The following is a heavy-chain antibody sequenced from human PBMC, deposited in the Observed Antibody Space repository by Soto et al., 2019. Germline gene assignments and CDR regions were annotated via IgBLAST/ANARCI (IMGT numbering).Heavy chain of an antibody. CDR1: GFTFSSYA. CDR3: AKNERSSSGYDY. J-gene: IGHJ4*02. Sequence: GSLRLACAASGFTFSSYAMSWVRQAPGKGLEWVSAISGSGGSTYYADSVKGRFTISRDNSKNTLYLQMNSLRAEDTAVYYCAKNERSSSGYDYWGQGTLVTVSS. V-gene: IGHV3-23*01. D-gene: IGHD6-19*01. CDR2: ISGSGGST.